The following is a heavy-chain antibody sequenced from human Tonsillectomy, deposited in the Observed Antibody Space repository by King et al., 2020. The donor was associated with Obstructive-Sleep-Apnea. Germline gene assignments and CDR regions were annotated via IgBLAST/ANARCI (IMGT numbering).Heavy chain of an antibody. CDR3: ARDLRVPTRFSSGDPYYYYGLDV. J-gene: IGHJ6*02. D-gene: IGHD1-26*01. CDR2: IYYNGST. Sequence: QLQESGPGLVKPSQTLSLTCTVSGGSITSIGYYWNWIRQHPGKGLEWIGYIYYNGSTNYNPSLKSRVIISIDTSKSQFSLKLRSVTAADTAVYYCARDLRVPTRFSSGDPYYYYGLDVWGRGTTVTVSS. CDR1: GGSITSIGYY. V-gene: IGHV4-31*03.